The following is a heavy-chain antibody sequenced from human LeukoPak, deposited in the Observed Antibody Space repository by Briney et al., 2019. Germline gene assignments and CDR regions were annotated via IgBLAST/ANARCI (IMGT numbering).Heavy chain of an antibody. D-gene: IGHD3-10*01. CDR2: ISGSADRT. J-gene: IGHJ4*02. V-gene: IGHV3-23*01. CDR3: AKESPYGSGSRNYYFHY. Sequence: PGGSLRLSCAASGFTFSSNAMSWVRQAPGKGLEWVSAISGSADRTYYADSVEGRFTISRDNSKNTLYLQMNSLRPEDTAIYYCAKESPYGSGSRNYYFHYWGQGTLVTVSS. CDR1: GFTFSSNA.